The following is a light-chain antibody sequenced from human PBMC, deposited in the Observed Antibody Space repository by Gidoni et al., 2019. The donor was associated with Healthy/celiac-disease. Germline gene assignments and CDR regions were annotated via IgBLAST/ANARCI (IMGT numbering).Light chain of an antibody. CDR1: QSVSSSY. J-gene: IGKJ5*01. V-gene: IGKV3-20*01. CDR2: GAS. Sequence: IVLTQSPGTLSLSPGEIATLSCRASQSVSSSYLAWYQQKPGQAPRLLIYGASSRATGIPERFSGSGSGTDFTLTISRLEPEEFAVYYCQQYGSSITFGQGTRLEIK. CDR3: QQYGSSIT.